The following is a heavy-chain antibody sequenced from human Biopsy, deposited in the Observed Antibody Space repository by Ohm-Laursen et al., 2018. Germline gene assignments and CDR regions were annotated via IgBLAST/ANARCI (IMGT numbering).Heavy chain of an antibody. J-gene: IGHJ6*02. CDR1: GNTFATYH. D-gene: IGHD5-24*01. CDR3: ARAGVGSDGTDSYYYGMDV. Sequence: GASVKVSCKASGNTFATYHIHWVRQAPGQGLEWMGVISPSGATTSFSQKFQGRITMTRDTSTGTVYMDLNSLGSEDTAVYYCARAGVGSDGTDSYYYGMDVWGPGTTVTVS. CDR2: ISPSGATT. V-gene: IGHV1-46*01.